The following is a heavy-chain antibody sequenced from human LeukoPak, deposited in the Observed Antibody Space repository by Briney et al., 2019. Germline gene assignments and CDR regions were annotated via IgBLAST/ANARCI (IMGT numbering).Heavy chain of an antibody. J-gene: IGHJ6*03. CDR1: GYTLTELS. CDR2: FDPEDGET. V-gene: IGHV1-24*01. CDR3: ATASPDYSNYARYYMDV. D-gene: IGHD4-11*01. Sequence: ASVKLSCKVSGYTLTELSMRWVRQAPGKGLEWMGGFDPEDGETIYAQKFQGRVTMTEDTSTDTAYMELSSLRSEDTAVYYCATASPDYSNYARYYMDVWGKGTTVTVSS.